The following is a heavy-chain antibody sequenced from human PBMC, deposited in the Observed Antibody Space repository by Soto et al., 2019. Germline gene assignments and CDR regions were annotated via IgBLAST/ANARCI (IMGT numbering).Heavy chain of an antibody. CDR1: GFTFSISP. CDR2: ISYDGTNK. D-gene: IGHD7-27*01. J-gene: IGHJ4*02. V-gene: IGHV3-30-3*01. Sequence: GGSLRLSCAASGFTFSISPMHWVRQAPGKGPEWVALISYDGTNKFYADSVKGRFTISRDNSKSTLYLQVDSLRPEDAAVYYCARDPKTSGGQHWAFNYFDSWGQGTLVTVSS. CDR3: ARDPKTSGGQHWAFNYFDS.